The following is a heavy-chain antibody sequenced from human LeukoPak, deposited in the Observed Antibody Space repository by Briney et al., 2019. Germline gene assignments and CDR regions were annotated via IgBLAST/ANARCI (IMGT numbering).Heavy chain of an antibody. CDR1: GYTFTSYV. D-gene: IGHD1-14*01. CDR3: ARGNNLWDY. V-gene: IGHV1-3*01. J-gene: IGHJ4*02. CDR2: INAGNGNT. Sequence: ASVKVSCKASGYTFTSYVIHWVRQAPGQRLDWMGWINAGNGNTKYSQKFQGRVTITKNTSAGTAYMELSSLRSEDTAVYYCARGNNLWDYWGQGTLVTVSS.